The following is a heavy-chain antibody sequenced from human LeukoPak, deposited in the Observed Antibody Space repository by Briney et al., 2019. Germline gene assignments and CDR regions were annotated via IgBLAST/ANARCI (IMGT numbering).Heavy chain of an antibody. Sequence: GGSLRLSCAASGSTFSSYAMNWVRQAPGKGLEWVSTISGGGGSTYYADSVKGRFTISRDNSKNTLYLQVNSLRAEDTAVYYCAKGGKWDVTPFDYWGQGTLVTVSS. D-gene: IGHD1-26*01. CDR3: AKGGKWDVTPFDY. CDR2: ISGGGGST. CDR1: GSTFSSYA. J-gene: IGHJ4*02. V-gene: IGHV3-23*01.